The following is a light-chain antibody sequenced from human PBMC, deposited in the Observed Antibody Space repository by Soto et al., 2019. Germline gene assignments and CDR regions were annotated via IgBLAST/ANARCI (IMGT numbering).Light chain of an antibody. J-gene: IGKJ5*01. V-gene: IGKV3D-20*02. CDR2: GAS. CDR3: QELNIHPLT. CDR1: QTVRNTY. Sequence: VGLTQSPDSLSFSPGERATLSCRASQTVRNTYLAWYQQKPGQAPRLLIYGASSRATGIPDRFSGSGSGTDFTLTLSSLQPEDFATYYCQELNIHPLTFGQGTRLEIK.